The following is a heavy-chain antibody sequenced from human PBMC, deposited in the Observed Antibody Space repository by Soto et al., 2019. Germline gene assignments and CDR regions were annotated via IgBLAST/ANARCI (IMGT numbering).Heavy chain of an antibody. J-gene: IGHJ6*02. CDR3: ARGYISSPVGAYYYYYYGMDV. Sequence: QVQLVQSGAEVKKPGASVKVSCKASGYTFTSYDINWVRQATGQGLEWMGWMNPNSGNTGYAQKFQGRVTMTRNTSISTAYMELSSLRSEDTAVYYCARGYISSPVGAYYYYYYGMDVWGQGTTVTVSS. CDR2: MNPNSGNT. D-gene: IGHD6-6*01. CDR1: GYTFTSYD. V-gene: IGHV1-8*01.